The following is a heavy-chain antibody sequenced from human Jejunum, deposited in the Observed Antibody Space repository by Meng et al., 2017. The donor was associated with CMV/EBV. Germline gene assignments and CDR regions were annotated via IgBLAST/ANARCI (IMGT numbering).Heavy chain of an antibody. CDR1: GYRFTNFW. V-gene: IGHV5-51*01. CDR2: IFPGDSDT. Sequence: KGSGYRFTNFWIGWVRQMAGKGLEWMGIIFPGDSDTTYSPSFQGQVTISADISTSTAYLQWSSLKASDTAMYYCAIYSGLNNFDYWGQGTLVTVSS. D-gene: IGHD5-12*01. CDR3: AIYSGLNNFDY. J-gene: IGHJ4*02.